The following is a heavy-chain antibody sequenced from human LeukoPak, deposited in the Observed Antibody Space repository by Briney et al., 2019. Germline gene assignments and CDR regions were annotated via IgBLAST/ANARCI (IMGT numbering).Heavy chain of an antibody. D-gene: IGHD3/OR15-3a*01. CDR3: ATSYDMGWLIGY. J-gene: IGHJ4*02. V-gene: IGHV3-7*03. CDR2: IKQDGSEK. CDR1: GFTFGDTW. Sequence: GGSLRLSCAASGFTFGDTWMNWVRQVPGQGLEWVANIKQDGSEKFYVAYVKGRFTISRDNGKSSLYLQMNSLRAEDTALYYCATSYDMGWLIGYWGQGTLVTVSS.